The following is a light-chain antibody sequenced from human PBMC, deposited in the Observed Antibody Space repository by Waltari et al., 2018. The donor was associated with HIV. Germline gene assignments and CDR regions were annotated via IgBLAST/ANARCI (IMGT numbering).Light chain of an antibody. CDR3: SSYTSFRTVV. CDR2: GVT. CDR1: NSDIGAYNF. V-gene: IGLV2-14*01. J-gene: IGLJ3*02. Sequence: QSALTQPASVSGSPGQSITISCTGTNSDIGAYNFVSWYQQHPDQAPRLILCGVTRRPSGISSRFSGLKSGNTASLTIFGLQDEDEADYYCSSYTSFRTVVFGGGTKLTVL.